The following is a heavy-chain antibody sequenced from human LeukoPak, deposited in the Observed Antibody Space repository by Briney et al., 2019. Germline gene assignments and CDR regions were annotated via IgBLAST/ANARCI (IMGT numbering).Heavy chain of an antibody. Sequence: SETLSLTCTVSGGSISSGSYYWSWLRQPAGKGLEWIGRIYTSGSTNYNPSLKSRVTRSVHTSKNQFTLKLSSVTAADTAVYYCARGSYDMPYGMDFWDQGTTVTVSS. J-gene: IGHJ6*02. CDR3: ARGSYDMPYGMDF. D-gene: IGHD3-9*01. CDR1: GGSISSGSYY. CDR2: IYTSGST. V-gene: IGHV4-61*02.